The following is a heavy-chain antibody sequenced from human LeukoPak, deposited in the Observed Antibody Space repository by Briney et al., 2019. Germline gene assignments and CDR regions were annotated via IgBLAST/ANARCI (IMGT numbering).Heavy chain of an antibody. J-gene: IGHJ4*02. V-gene: IGHV3-21*01. CDR1: GFTFSSYS. Sequence: GGSLRLSCAASGFTFSSYSMNWVRQAPGKGLEWVSSISSSSSYIYYADSVKGRFTISRDNAKNSLYLQMNSLRAEDTAVYYCARQYYDILTGYWQTFDYWGQGTLVTVSS. CDR2: ISSSSSYI. CDR3: ARQYYDILTGYWQTFDY. D-gene: IGHD3-9*01.